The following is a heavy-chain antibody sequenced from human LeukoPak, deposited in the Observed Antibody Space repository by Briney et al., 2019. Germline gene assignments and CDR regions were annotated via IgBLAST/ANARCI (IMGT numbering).Heavy chain of an antibody. CDR1: GFTFSNAW. CDR3: TTYNYGSDNFDY. CDR2: IKSKTDGGTT. D-gene: IGHD5-18*01. J-gene: IGHJ4*02. Sequence: GGSLRLSCAASGFTFSNAWMSWVRQAPGKGLEWVGRIKSKTDGGTTDYAAPVKGRFTISRDDSKNTLYLQVNSLKTEDTAVYYCTTYNYGSDNFDYWGQGTLITVSS. V-gene: IGHV3-15*01.